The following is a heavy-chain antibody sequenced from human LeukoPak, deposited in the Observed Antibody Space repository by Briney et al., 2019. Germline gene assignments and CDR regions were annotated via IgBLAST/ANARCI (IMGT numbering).Heavy chain of an antibody. D-gene: IGHD3-10*01. V-gene: IGHV1-18*04. CDR2: ISAYNGNT. J-gene: IGHJ4*02. Sequence: GASVKVSCKASGYTFTSYGISWVRQAPGQGLEWMGWISAYNGNTNYAQKLQGRVTMTTDTSTSTAYMELRSLRSDDTAVYYCARGKYYYGSGSSYYFDYWGQGTLVTVSS. CDR1: GYTFTSYG. CDR3: ARGKYYYGSGSSYYFDY.